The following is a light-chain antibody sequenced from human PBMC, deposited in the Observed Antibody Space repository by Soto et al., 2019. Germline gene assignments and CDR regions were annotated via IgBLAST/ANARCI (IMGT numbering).Light chain of an antibody. V-gene: IGKV1-39*01. Sequence: DIQMTQSPSTLSASVGDRVTVTWRASQTIGSWLAWYQQKPGKAPKLLIYAASSLQSGVPSRFSGSGSGTDFTLTISSLQPEDFATYYCQQSYSTPWTFGQGTKVDNK. CDR3: QQSYSTPWT. CDR1: QTIGSW. J-gene: IGKJ1*01. CDR2: AAS.